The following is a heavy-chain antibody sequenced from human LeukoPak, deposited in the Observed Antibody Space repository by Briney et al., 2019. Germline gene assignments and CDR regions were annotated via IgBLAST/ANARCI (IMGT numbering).Heavy chain of an antibody. CDR3: AGFEYSSSTAAFDI. D-gene: IGHD6-6*01. J-gene: IGHJ3*02. CDR2: INPNSGGT. Sequence: GASVKVSCKASGYTFTGYYMHWVRQAPGQGLEWMGWINPNSGGTNYAQKFQGRVTMTRDTSISTAYMELSRLRSDGTAVYYCAGFEYSSSTAAFDIWGQGTMVTVSS. CDR1: GYTFTGYY. V-gene: IGHV1-2*02.